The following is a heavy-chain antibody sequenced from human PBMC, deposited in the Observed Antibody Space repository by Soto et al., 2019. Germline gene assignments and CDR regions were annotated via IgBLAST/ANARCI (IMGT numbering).Heavy chain of an antibody. D-gene: IGHD2-2*01. V-gene: IGHV4-31*03. J-gene: IGHJ6*02. CDR2: IYYSGST. CDR1: GGSISSGGYY. CDR3: ARDFRCWSSRSCPSGYYGMDV. Sequence: PSETLSLTCTVSGGSISSGGYYWSWIRQHPGKGLEWIGYIYYSGSTYYNPSLKSRVTISVDASKNQFSLKLSSVTAADTAVYYCARDFRCWSSRSCPSGYYGMDVWGQGTMVTVSS.